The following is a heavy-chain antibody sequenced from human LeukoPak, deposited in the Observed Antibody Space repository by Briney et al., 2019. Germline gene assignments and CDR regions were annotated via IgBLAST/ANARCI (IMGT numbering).Heavy chain of an antibody. J-gene: IGHJ4*02. D-gene: IGHD6-13*01. V-gene: IGHV3-7*01. CDR3: ARDGSYSSSWSTFGY. Sequence: PGGSLRLSCAASGFTFSNYWMSWVRQAPGKGLEWVANIKHDGNERYYVDSVNGRFTIFRDNTKNSLFLQMNSLRAEDTAVYYCARDGSYSSSWSTFGYWGQGTLVTVSS. CDR2: IKHDGNER. CDR1: GFTFSNYW.